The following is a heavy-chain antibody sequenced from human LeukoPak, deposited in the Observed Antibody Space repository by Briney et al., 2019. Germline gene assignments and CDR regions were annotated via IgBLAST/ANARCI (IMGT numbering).Heavy chain of an antibody. CDR3: AREPSSRYYYYGMDV. D-gene: IGHD6-13*01. CDR1: GGSISSYY. Sequence: SETLPLTCTVSGGSISSYYWSWIRQPAGKGLEWIGRIYTSGRTNYNPSLKSRVTMSVDTSKNQFSLKLSSVTAADTAVYYCAREPSSRYYYYGMDVWGQGTTVTVSS. V-gene: IGHV4-4*07. CDR2: IYTSGRT. J-gene: IGHJ6*02.